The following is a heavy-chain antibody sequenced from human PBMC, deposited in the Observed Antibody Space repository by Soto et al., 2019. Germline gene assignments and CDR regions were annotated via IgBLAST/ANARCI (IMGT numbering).Heavy chain of an antibody. D-gene: IGHD4-4*01. CDR3: AKAPVPDYTAYGSCVFEL. CDR2: ISTSGGRT. V-gene: IGHV3-23*01. Sequence: HPGGSLRLSCAGSRFTFSSYDMSWVRQAPGKGLEWVSGISTSGGRTYYADSVQGRFTISRDNSKNTLYLQMNSLGAEDTAIFYCAKAPVPDYTAYGSCVFELWGRGTLVTVSS. CDR1: RFTFSSYD. J-gene: IGHJ1*01.